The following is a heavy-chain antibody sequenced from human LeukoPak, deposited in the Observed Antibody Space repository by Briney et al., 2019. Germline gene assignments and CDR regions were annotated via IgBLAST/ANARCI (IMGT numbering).Heavy chain of an antibody. V-gene: IGHV4-39*01. Sequence: PSETLSLTCTVSGGSISGSSYYWGWIRQPPGKGLEWIGSIYYSGSTYYNPSLKSRVTISVDTSKNQFSLKLSSVTAADTAVYYCVAYCSGGSCYHYYYYGMDVWGQGTTVTVSS. J-gene: IGHJ6*02. D-gene: IGHD2-15*01. CDR2: IYYSGST. CDR3: VAYCSGGSCYHYYYYGMDV. CDR1: GGSISGSSYY.